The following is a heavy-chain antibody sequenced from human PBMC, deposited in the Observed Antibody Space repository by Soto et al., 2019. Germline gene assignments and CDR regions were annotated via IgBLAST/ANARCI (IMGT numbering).Heavy chain of an antibody. Sequence: QVQLVQSGAEVKKPGSSVKVSCKASGGTFSSYAISWVRQAPGQGLEWMGGIIPIFGTANYAQKFQGRVTITADESTSTAYMELSSLRAEDTAVYYCARDPRIRLWFQKDGGLDPWGQGTLVTVSS. J-gene: IGHJ5*02. CDR2: IIPIFGTA. CDR1: GGTFSSYA. D-gene: IGHD5-18*01. CDR3: ARDPRIRLWFQKDGGLDP. V-gene: IGHV1-69*12.